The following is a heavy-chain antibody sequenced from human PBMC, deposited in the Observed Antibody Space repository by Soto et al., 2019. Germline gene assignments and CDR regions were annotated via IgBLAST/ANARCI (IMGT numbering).Heavy chain of an antibody. CDR1: GYSFTDYH. V-gene: IGHV1-2*04. Sequence: ASVKVSCKASGYSFTDYHIHWVRQAPGQGLEWLGRINPKSGGTSTAQKFQGWVTMTTDTSINTASMELTRLTSDDTAIYYCARGDSTDCSNGVCSFFYNHDMDVWGQGTTVTVSS. CDR3: ARGDSTDCSNGVCSFFYNHDMDV. J-gene: IGHJ6*02. CDR2: INPKSGGT. D-gene: IGHD2-8*01.